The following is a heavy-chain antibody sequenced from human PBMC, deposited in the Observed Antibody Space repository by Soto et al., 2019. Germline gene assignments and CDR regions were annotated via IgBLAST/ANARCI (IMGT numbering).Heavy chain of an antibody. CDR2: ISGSGDST. J-gene: IGHJ2*01. CDR1: GFTFSNYA. D-gene: IGHD1-26*01. Sequence: GGSLRLSCAASGFTFSNYAMSWVRQAPGKGLEWVSAISGSGDSTYYADSVKGRFTISRDNSKNTLYLQMKSLRGEDTAVYYCAKDFYSGSYSVPWLFDFWGRRSLDTGSS. V-gene: IGHV3-23*01. CDR3: AKDFYSGSYSVPWLFDF.